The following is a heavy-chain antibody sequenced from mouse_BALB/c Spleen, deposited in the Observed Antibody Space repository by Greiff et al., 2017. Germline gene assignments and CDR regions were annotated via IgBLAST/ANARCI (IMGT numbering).Heavy chain of an antibody. J-gene: IGHJ4*01. V-gene: IGHV5-9*03. CDR3: ARDPDRYGYAMDY. D-gene: IGHD2-14*01. CDR1: GFTFSSYT. CDR2: ISSGGGNT. Sequence: EVQLVESGGGLVKPGGSLKLSCAASGFTFSSYTMSWVRQTPEKRLEWVATISSGGGNTYYPDSVKGRFTISRDNAKNNLYLQMSSLRSEDTALYYCARDPDRYGYAMDYWGQGTSVTVSS.